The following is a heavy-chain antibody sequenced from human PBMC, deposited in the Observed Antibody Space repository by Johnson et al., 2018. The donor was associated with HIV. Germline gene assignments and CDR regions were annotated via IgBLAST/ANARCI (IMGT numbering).Heavy chain of an antibody. CDR2: FGSAGDT. CDR1: GFTFSDHY. CDR3: ARDKGTNFSGWYRESDAFDI. Sequence: VQLVESGGGLVQPGGSLRLSCAASGFTFSDHYMDWVRQVTGKGLEWVSSFGSAGDTNYPGSVKGRFTISRDNSKNTLYLQMNSLRAEDTAVYYCARDKGTNFSGWYRESDAFDIWGQGTMVTVSS. J-gene: IGHJ3*02. V-gene: IGHV3-13*01. D-gene: IGHD6-19*01.